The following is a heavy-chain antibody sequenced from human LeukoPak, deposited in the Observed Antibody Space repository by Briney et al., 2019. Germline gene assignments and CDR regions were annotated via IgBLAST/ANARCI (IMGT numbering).Heavy chain of an antibody. J-gene: IGHJ1*01. CDR1: GYTLNELS. V-gene: IGHV1-24*01. D-gene: IGHD3-3*01. Sequence: ASVKVSCKVSGYTLNELSMHWVRQAPGKGLEWMGGFDPEDGETIYAQKFQGRVTMTEDTSTDTAYMELSSLRSEDTAVYYRATVVYTYDFWSGYSPPDQYFQHWGQGTLVTVSS. CDR3: ATVVYTYDFWSGYSPPDQYFQH. CDR2: FDPEDGET.